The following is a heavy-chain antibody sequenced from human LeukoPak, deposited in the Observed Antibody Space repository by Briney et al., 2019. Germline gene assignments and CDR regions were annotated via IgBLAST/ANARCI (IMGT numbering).Heavy chain of an antibody. CDR2: IYENGRT. Sequence: SGTLSLTCTVSGGSIGNFFWSWIRQSPGEGLEWIGFIYENGRTSYNPSLKSRVTISVDMSKNQFSLRLTSMTAADTAVYYCARDWELGHWGRGILVTVTS. V-gene: IGHV4-59*01. D-gene: IGHD1-26*01. CDR1: GGSIGNFF. J-gene: IGHJ4*02. CDR3: ARDWELGH.